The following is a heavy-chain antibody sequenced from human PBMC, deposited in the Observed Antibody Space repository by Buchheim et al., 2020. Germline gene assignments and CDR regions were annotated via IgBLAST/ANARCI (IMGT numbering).Heavy chain of an antibody. CDR1: GDSISNVYW. V-gene: IGHV4-4*02. D-gene: IGHD2-8*01. CDR3: ARDPPNRGVNFDY. CDR2: IDPSGTT. Sequence: QVQLQESGPRLVQPSGTLSLTCAVSGDSISNVYWWTWVRQSPGKGLEWIGEIDPSGTTNYNPSLRGRVSISLDKSKNDFSLRLSSVTAADTAAYYCARDPPNRGVNFDYWGQGIL. J-gene: IGHJ4*03.